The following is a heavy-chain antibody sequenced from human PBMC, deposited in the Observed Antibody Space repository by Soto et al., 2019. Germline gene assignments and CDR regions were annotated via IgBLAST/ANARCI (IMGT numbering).Heavy chain of an antibody. CDR3: ARGATVTQYDY. J-gene: IGHJ4*02. Sequence: PSETLSLTCTVSGVSASSGSFYWAWIRQPPGKGLEWIGFISYSGTTNYNPSLKSRVAISVDTSRSHISLKVSSLTAADTAVYYCARGATVTQYDYWGQGTLVTVSS. CDR2: ISYSGTT. CDR1: GVSASSGSFY. V-gene: IGHV4-61*01. D-gene: IGHD4-17*01.